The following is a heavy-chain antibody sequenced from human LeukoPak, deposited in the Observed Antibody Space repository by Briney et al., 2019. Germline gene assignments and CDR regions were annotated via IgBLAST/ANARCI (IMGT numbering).Heavy chain of an antibody. Sequence: GGSLRLSCAASGFTFSDYYMSWVRQAPGGGLEWVSAINGNDGRTYYADSVKGRFTVSRDNFKNTVYLQMDSLRAEDTAVYFCAKDPRMVRGVIFDYWGQGARVTVSS. CDR1: GFTFSDYY. D-gene: IGHD3-10*01. CDR3: AKDPRMVRGVIFDY. CDR2: INGNDGRT. V-gene: IGHV3-23*01. J-gene: IGHJ4*02.